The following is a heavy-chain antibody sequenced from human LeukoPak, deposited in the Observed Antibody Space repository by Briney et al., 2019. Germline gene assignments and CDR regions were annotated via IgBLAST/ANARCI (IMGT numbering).Heavy chain of an antibody. Sequence: GGSLRLSCAASGFAFGSYWMSWVRQAPGKGLEWVANIKEDGSEKYYLDSVKGRISISRDNAKNSLYLQMNSLRAEDTAVYYCARVRYGDFAFDIWGQGTMVTVSS. V-gene: IGHV3-7*01. CDR1: GFAFGSYW. CDR3: ARVRYGDFAFDI. D-gene: IGHD4-17*01. CDR2: IKEDGSEK. J-gene: IGHJ3*02.